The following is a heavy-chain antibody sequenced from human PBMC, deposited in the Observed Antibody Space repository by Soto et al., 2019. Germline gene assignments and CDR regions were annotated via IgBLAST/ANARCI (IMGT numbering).Heavy chain of an antibody. J-gene: IGHJ6*02. CDR2: IKSKTDGGTT. V-gene: IGHV3-15*01. CDR1: GFTFSNAW. CDR3: ARVKKGKYSYYYGMDV. Sequence: EVQLVESGGGLVKPGGSLRLSCAASGFTFSNAWMSWVRQAPGKGLEWVGRIKSKTDGGTTDYAAPVKGRFTISRDDSKNTLYLQMNSLRAEDTAVYYCARVKKGKYSYYYGMDVWGQGTTVTVSS. D-gene: IGHD4-4*01.